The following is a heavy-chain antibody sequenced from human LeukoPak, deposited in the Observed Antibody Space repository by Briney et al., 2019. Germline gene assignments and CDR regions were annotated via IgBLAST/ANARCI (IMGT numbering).Heavy chain of an antibody. CDR1: GDSVSSSTSY. Sequence: SETLSLTCTVSGDSVSSSTSYWDWIRQPPGKGLEWIGYIYYSGSTNYNPSLKSRVTISVGTSKNQFSLKLSSVTAADTAVYYCATTITVTTDYWGQGTLVTVS. CDR2: IYYSGST. V-gene: IGHV4-61*01. D-gene: IGHD4-17*01. J-gene: IGHJ4*02. CDR3: ATTITVTTDY.